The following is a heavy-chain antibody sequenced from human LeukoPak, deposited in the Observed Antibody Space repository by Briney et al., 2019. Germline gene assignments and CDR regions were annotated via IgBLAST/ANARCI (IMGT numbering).Heavy chain of an antibody. D-gene: IGHD6-6*01. V-gene: IGHV4-34*01. CDR1: GGSFSGYY. J-gene: IGHJ4*02. CDR3: ARLKAARGGYFDY. Sequence: SETLSLTCAVYGGSFSGYYWSWIRQPPGKGLEWIGEINHSGSINYNPSLKSRVTISVDTSKNQFSLKLSSVTAADTAVYYCARLKAARGGYFDYWGQGTLVTVSS. CDR2: INHSGSI.